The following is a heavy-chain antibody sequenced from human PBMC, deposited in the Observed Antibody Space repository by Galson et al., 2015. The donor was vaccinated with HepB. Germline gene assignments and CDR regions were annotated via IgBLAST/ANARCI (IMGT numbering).Heavy chain of an antibody. CDR2: IWYDGSNK. D-gene: IGHD3-3*01. CDR1: GFTFSSYG. CDR3: AREKGLTIFGVGDVALDI. Sequence: SLRLSCAASGFTFSSYGMHWVRQAPGKGLEWVAVIWYDGSNKYYADSVKGRFTISRDNSKNTLYLQMNSLRAEDTAVYYCAREKGLTIFGVGDVALDIWGQGTMVTVSS. J-gene: IGHJ3*02. V-gene: IGHV3-33*01.